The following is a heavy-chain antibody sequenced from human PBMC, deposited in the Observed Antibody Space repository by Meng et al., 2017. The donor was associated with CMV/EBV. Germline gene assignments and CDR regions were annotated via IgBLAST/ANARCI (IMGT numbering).Heavy chain of an antibody. CDR2: IRSKAYGGTT. Sequence: GGSLRLSCAASGFTFSSYWMSWVRQAPGKGLEWVGFIRSKAYGGTTEYAASVKGRFTISRDDSKSIAYLQMNSLKTEDTAVYYCTRSPFGVVVWFDPWGQGTLVTVSS. D-gene: IGHD3-3*01. V-gene: IGHV3-49*04. CDR3: TRSPFGVVVWFDP. J-gene: IGHJ5*02. CDR1: GFTFSSYW.